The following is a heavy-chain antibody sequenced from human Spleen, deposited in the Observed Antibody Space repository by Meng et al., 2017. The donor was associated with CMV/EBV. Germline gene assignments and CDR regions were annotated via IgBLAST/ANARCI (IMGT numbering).Heavy chain of an antibody. CDR3: VRDHDYDILTADS. Sequence: LSLTCAASGLTVRDNYMSWVRQAPGKGLEWVSSIYSGDVTYYADSVKGRFTISRDTSKNTLYLQMNSLRAEDTAIYYCVRDHDYDILTADSWGQGTLVTVSS. D-gene: IGHD3-9*01. V-gene: IGHV3-53*01. CDR1: GLTVRDNY. J-gene: IGHJ4*02. CDR2: IYSGDVT.